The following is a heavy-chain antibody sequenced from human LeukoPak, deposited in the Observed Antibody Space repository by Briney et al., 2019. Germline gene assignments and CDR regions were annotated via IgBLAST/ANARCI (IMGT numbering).Heavy chain of an antibody. J-gene: IGHJ5*02. V-gene: IGHV3-23*01. CDR2: ISGSGGST. D-gene: IGHD3-3*01. Sequence: PGGSLRLSCAASGFTFSSYAMSWVRQAPGKGLEWVSAISGSGGSTYYADSVKGRFTISRDNSKNTLYLQMNSLRAEDTAVYYCAKYSPFGVVIIPNWFDPWGQGTLVTVSS. CDR3: AKYSPFGVVIIPNWFDP. CDR1: GFTFSSYA.